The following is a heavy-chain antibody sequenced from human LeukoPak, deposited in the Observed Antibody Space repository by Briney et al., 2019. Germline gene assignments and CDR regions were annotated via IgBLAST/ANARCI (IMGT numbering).Heavy chain of an antibody. V-gene: IGHV4-59*08. CDR1: GGSFSGYY. J-gene: IGHJ5*02. D-gene: IGHD1-7*01. Sequence: PSETLSLTCAVYGGSFSGYYWSWIRQPPGKGLEWIGYIYYSVSTYYNPSLKSRVTISVDTSKNQFSLKLSSVTAADTAVYYCARLGYGWNYAHGALIRGSWFDPWGQGTLVTVSS. CDR3: ARLGYGWNYAHGALIRGSWFDP. CDR2: IYYSVST.